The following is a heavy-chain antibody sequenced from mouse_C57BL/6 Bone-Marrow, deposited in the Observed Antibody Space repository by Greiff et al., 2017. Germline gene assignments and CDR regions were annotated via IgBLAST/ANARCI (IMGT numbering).Heavy chain of an antibody. D-gene: IGHD4-1*01. CDR2: IYPGSGST. CDR1: GYTFTSYW. Sequence: QVQLQQPGAELVKPGASVKMSCKASGYTFTSYWITWVKQRPGQGLEWIGDIYPGSGSTNYNEKFKSKATLTVDTSSSTAYMQLSSLTSEDSAVYYCARGRTGNWYFDVWGTGTTVTVSS. J-gene: IGHJ1*03. V-gene: IGHV1-55*01. CDR3: ARGRTGNWYFDV.